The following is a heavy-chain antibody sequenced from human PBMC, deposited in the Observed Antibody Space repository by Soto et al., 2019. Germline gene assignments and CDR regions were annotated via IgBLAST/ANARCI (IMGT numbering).Heavy chain of an antibody. D-gene: IGHD3-22*01. V-gene: IGHV3-23*01. CDR1: GFTFTSHA. J-gene: IGHJ4*02. CDR3: ATSLSGYYYNY. CDR2: LSESGRTT. Sequence: PGGSLRLSCAASGFTFTSHAMGWVRQAPGKGLEWVSALSESGRTTYYADSVKGRFSISKDNSNDTLYLQMNSLRAEDTAVYYCATSLSGYYYNYWGQGTQVTVS.